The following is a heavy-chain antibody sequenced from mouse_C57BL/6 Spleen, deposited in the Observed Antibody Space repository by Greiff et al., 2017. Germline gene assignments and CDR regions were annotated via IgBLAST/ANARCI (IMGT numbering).Heavy chain of an antibody. CDR2: INPNYGTT. CDR1: GYSFTDYN. Sequence: VQPQQSGPELVKPGASVKISCQASGYSFTDYNMNWVKQSNGKSLEWIGVINPNYGTTSYNQKFKGKATLTVDQSSSTAYMQLNSLTSEDSAVYYCARGNYYGSSYEWYFDVWGTGTTVTVSS. V-gene: IGHV1-39*01. J-gene: IGHJ1*03. CDR3: ARGNYYGSSYEWYFDV. D-gene: IGHD1-1*01.